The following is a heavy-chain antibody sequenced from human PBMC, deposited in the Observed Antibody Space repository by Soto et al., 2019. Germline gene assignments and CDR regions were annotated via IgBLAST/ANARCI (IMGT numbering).Heavy chain of an antibody. CDR2: IYYSGST. CDR1: GGSVSSGSYY. J-gene: IGHJ6*02. Sequence: QVQLQESGPGLVKPSETLSLTCTVSGGSVSSGSYYWSWIRQPPGKGLEWIGYIYYSGSTNYNPSHKSRVTISVDTSKNQFSLKLSSVTAADTAVYYCARDIFSDGMDVWGQGTTVTVSS. V-gene: IGHV4-61*01. CDR3: ARDIFSDGMDV.